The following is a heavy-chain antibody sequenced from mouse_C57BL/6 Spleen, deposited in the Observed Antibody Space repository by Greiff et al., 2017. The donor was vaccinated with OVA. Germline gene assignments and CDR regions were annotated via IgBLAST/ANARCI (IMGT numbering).Heavy chain of an antibody. Sequence: EVQLQESGAELVRPGASVKLSCTASGFNIKDDYMHWVKQRPEQGLEFLLFLSPSHVDTDYASKFQGKATITADTSSNTAYLQLSSLTSEDTAVYYCTTAQVRMDWGQGTLVTVSA. CDR1: GFNIKDDY. V-gene: IGHV14-4*01. CDR2: LSPSHVDT. J-gene: IGHJ3*01. D-gene: IGHD3-2*02. CDR3: TTAQVRMD.